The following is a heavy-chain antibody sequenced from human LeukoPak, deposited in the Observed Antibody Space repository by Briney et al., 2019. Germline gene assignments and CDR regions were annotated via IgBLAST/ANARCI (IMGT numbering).Heavy chain of an antibody. CDR1: GFTFSSYD. CDR2: IRSKANSYAT. J-gene: IGHJ4*02. V-gene: IGHV3-73*01. Sequence: GGSLRLSWAASGFTFSSYDMSWVRQASGKGLEWVGRIRSKANSYATAYAASVKGRFTISRDDSKNTAYLQMNSLKTEDTAVYYCTRFPTTVTSGNWGQGALVTVSS. D-gene: IGHD4-17*01. CDR3: TRFPTTVTSGN.